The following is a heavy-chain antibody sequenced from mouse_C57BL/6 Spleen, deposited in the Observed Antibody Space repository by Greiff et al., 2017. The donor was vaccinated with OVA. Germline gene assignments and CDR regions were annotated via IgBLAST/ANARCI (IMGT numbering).Heavy chain of an antibody. CDR3: ARWGLIDY. Sequence: QVQLKESGAELVKPGASVKLSCKASGYTFTSYWMQWVKQRPGQGLEWIGEIDPSDSYTNYNQKFKGKATLTVDTSSSTAYMQLSSLTSEDSAVYYCARWGLIDYWGQGTTLTVSS. CDR2: IDPSDSYT. CDR1: GYTFTSYW. J-gene: IGHJ2*01. V-gene: IGHV1-50*01.